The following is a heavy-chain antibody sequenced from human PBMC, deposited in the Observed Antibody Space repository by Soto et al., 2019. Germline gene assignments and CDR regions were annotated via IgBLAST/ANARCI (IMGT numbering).Heavy chain of an antibody. CDR1: GFTFSSYG. J-gene: IGHJ6*02. Sequence: GGSLRLSCAASGFTFSSYGMYWVRQAPGKGLEWVAVISYDGSNKYYADSVKGRFTISRDNSKNTLYLQMNSLRAEDTAVYYCAKDQQIVLMVYPSSSYGMDVWGQGTTVTVSS. CDR2: ISYDGSNK. D-gene: IGHD2-8*01. V-gene: IGHV3-30*18. CDR3: AKDQQIVLMVYPSSSYGMDV.